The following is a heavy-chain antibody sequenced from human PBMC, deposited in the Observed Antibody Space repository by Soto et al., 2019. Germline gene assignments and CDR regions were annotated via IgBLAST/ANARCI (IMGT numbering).Heavy chain of an antibody. CDR2: IIPIFGTA. D-gene: IGHD5-18*01. CDR3: AVDGYSYYYYGMDV. CDR1: GGTFSSYA. J-gene: IGHJ6*02. V-gene: IGHV1-69*13. Sequence: SVKVSCKASGGTFSSYAISWVRQAPGQGLEWMGGIIPIFGTANYAQKFQGRVTITADESTSTAYMELSSLRSEDTAVYYCAVDGYSYYYYGMDVWGQGTTVTVSS.